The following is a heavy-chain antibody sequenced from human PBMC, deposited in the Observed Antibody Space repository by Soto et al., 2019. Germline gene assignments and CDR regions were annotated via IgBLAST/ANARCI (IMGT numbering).Heavy chain of an antibody. CDR2: ISAYNGNT. D-gene: IGHD3-16*02. CDR1: GYTFTSYG. J-gene: IGHJ4*02. CDR3: ARTVGTFMITFVRVIVPPEGFDY. V-gene: IGHV1-18*01. Sequence: QVQLVQSGAEVKKPGASVKVSCKASGYTFTSYGISWVRQAPGQGLEWMGWISAYNGNTNYAQKLQGRVTMTTATSSSTADLELRSLRSDDTAVDSCARTVGTFMITFVRVIVPPEGFDYWGQGTLVTVSS.